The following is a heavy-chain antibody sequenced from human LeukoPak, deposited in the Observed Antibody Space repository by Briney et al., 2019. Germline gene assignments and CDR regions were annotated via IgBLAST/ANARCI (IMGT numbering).Heavy chain of an antibody. Sequence: GGSLRLSCAASRFTFSSYAMSWVRQAPGKGLEWVSAISGSGGSTYYADSVKGRFTISRDNSKNTLYLQMNSLRAEDTAVYYCAKDRPLWFGELGGFFFDYWGQGNLVTVSS. V-gene: IGHV3-23*01. CDR2: ISGSGGST. CDR1: RFTFSSYA. J-gene: IGHJ4*02. D-gene: IGHD3-10*01. CDR3: AKDRPLWFGELGGFFFDY.